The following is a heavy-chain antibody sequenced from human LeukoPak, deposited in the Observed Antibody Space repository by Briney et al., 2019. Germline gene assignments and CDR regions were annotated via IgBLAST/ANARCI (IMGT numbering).Heavy chain of an antibody. D-gene: IGHD2-15*01. Sequence: PSETLFLTCPVSGGSLKNYYWGWIRPPPRKGLEWIGRIYTRGSTNYNPSLKSRVTMSVDTSKNQFSLKLSSVTAADTAVYYCARGRYCSADICSGGDAFDIWGQGTMVSVSS. V-gene: IGHV4-4*07. CDR1: GGSLKNYY. CDR2: IYTRGST. CDR3: ARGRYCSADICSGGDAFDI. J-gene: IGHJ3*02.